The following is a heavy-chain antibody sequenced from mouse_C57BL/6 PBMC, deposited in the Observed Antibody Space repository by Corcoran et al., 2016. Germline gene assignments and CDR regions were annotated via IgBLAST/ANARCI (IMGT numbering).Heavy chain of an antibody. D-gene: IGHD6-1*01. CDR3: ARPSDASYFDY. CDR2: INPNNGGT. CDR1: GYTLTDYN. Sequence: EVQLQQSGPELVKPGASVKMSCKASGYTLTDYNMHWVKQSHGKSLEWIGYINPNNGGTSYNQKFKGKATLTVNKSSSTAYMELRSLTSEDSAVYYCARPSDASYFDYWGQGTTLTVSS. V-gene: IGHV1-22*01. J-gene: IGHJ2*01.